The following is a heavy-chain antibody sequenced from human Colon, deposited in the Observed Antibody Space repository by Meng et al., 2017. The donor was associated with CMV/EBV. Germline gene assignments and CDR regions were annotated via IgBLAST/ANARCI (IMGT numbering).Heavy chain of an antibody. CDR2: IYHGGTT. D-gene: IGHD5-18*01. J-gene: IGHJ5*02. Sequence: VSTQAGSPGLWKPSGALSPICSVSGVSINRESRWTWFRQPPGKGLEWIGEIYHGGTTNYSPSLKSRVTISVDKSKNQVSLNLSSVTAADTAVYFCAKIPLEYSLSPLVGLDPWGQGTLVTVSS. CDR3: AKIPLEYSLSPLVGLDP. CDR1: GVSINRESR. V-gene: IGHV4-4*02.